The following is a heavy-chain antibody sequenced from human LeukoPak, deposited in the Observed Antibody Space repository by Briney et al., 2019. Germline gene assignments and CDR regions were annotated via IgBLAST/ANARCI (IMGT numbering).Heavy chain of an antibody. CDR1: GFTFSSYA. D-gene: IGHD2-2*01. CDR2: ISGSGGST. Sequence: GGSLRLSCAASGFTFSSYAMSWVRQAPGKGLEWVSAISGSGGSTYYADSVKGRFTISRDNSKNTLYLQMNSLRAEDTAVYYCAKDLEPASIRWQDGYFQYWGQGTLVTVSS. CDR3: AKDLEPASIRWQDGYFQY. V-gene: IGHV3-23*01. J-gene: IGHJ1*01.